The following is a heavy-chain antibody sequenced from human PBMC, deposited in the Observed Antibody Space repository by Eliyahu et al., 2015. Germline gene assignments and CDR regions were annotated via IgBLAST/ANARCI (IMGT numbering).Heavy chain of an antibody. D-gene: IGHD5-24*01. CDR2: ISWNSGSI. CDR3: AKDIRRWLQLYAFDI. Sequence: EVQLVESGGGLVQPGRSLRLSCAASGFPFDXYAMHWVRQAPGKGLEWVSGISWNSGSIGYADSVKGRFTISRDNAKNSLYLQMNSLRAEDTALYYCAKDIRRWLQLYAFDIWGQGTMVTVSS. CDR1: GFPFDXYA. J-gene: IGHJ3*02. V-gene: IGHV3-9*01.